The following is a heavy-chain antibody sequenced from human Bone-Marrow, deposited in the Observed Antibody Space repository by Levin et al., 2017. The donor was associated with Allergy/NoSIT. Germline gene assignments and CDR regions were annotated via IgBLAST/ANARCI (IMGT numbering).Heavy chain of an antibody. D-gene: IGHD3-22*01. CDR2: ISGYNGNR. CDR3: ARDSYFDSSAPIDY. J-gene: IGHJ4*02. Sequence: ASVKVSCKASGYTFTNYGISWVRQAPGHGLEWMGWISGYNGNRNYAQKLQGRVTMTTDTSTNTAYMELRSLRPDDTAVYYCARDSYFDSSAPIDYWGQGTLVTVSS. CDR1: GYTFTNYG. V-gene: IGHV1-18*01.